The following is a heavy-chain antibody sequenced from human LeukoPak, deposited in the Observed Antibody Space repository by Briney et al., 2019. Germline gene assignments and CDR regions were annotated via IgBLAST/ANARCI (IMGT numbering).Heavy chain of an antibody. D-gene: IGHD3-22*01. CDR3: ARDLRELYYYESSAYYDY. CDR2: IYHSGST. V-gene: IGHV4-38-2*02. Sequence: SETLSLTCTVSAYSISSGYYWGWIRQPPGKGLEWIGSIYHSGSTYYNPSLKSRVTMSVDTSKNQFSLKLSSVTAADTAVYYCARDLRELYYYESSAYYDYWGQGTLVTVSS. J-gene: IGHJ4*02. CDR1: AYSISSGYY.